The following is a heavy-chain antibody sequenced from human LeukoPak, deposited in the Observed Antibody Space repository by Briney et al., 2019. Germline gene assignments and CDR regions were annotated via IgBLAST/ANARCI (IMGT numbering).Heavy chain of an antibody. CDR1: GFTFSSYA. CDR2: INWNGGST. D-gene: IGHD4-17*01. CDR3: ARSSTTVTTRFFDL. Sequence: GGSLRLSCAASGFTFSSYAMSWVRQAPGKGLEWVSYINWNGGSTDYVDSVKGRFTISRDNAKNSLYLQMNGLRAADTAFYYCARSSTTVTTRFFDLWGRGTLVTVSS. V-gene: IGHV3-20*04. J-gene: IGHJ2*01.